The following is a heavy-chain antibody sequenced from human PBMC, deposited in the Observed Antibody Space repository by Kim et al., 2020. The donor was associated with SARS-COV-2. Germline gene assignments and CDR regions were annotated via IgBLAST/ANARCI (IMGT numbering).Heavy chain of an antibody. CDR1: GFTFRDYA. CDR3: AKDISVWSGEFLFTPAAIPLFDY. V-gene: IGHV3-9*01. J-gene: IGHJ4*02. D-gene: IGHD3-10*01. Sequence: GGSLRLSCTASGFTFRDYAMHWVRQTPGKGLEYVSGISWNSDNTGYADSVKGRFSISRDNAKNSLYLQMSSLRPEDTAFYYCAKDISVWSGEFLFTPAAIPLFDYWGLGTLVIVSS. CDR2: ISWNSDNT.